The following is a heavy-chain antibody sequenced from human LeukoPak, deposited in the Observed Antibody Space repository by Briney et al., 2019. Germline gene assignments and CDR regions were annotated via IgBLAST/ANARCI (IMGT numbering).Heavy chain of an antibody. Sequence: PSETLSLTCGVSGFSISSSYYWGWIRQPPGKGLEWIGSIYHSGSTYYNPSLKSRVTISVDTSKNQFSLKLSSVTAAATAVYYCAKGGGSSWRFDYWGQGTLVTVSS. J-gene: IGHJ4*02. CDR2: IYHSGST. CDR1: GFSISSSYY. D-gene: IGHD1-26*01. CDR3: AKGGGSSWRFDY. V-gene: IGHV4-38-2*01.